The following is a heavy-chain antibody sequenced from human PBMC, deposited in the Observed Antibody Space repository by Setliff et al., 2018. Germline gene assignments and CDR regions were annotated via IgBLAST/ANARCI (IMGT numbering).Heavy chain of an antibody. CDR2: VYYSGSI. V-gene: IGHV4-39*01. Sequence: ASETLSLTCTVSGGSISNSSYYWGWFRQPPGMRPEWIGTVYYSGSIYYNPSLKSRVTLFVDTSKDQFSLRLTSMTAADTAVYYCARQVEMATIAFDVWGQGTMVTVSS. J-gene: IGHJ3*01. D-gene: IGHD5-12*01. CDR3: ARQVEMATIAFDV. CDR1: GGSISNSSYY.